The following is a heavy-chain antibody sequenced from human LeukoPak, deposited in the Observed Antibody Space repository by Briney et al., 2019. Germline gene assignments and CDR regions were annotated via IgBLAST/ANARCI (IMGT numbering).Heavy chain of an antibody. CDR3: ARNQRRLDY. V-gene: IGHV3-49*04. D-gene: IGHD1-14*01. Sequence: PGGSLRLSCTASGFTFGDYAMSWVRQAPGKGLEWVGFIRSKAYGGTTEYAASVKGRFTISRDDSKSIAYLQMNSLRAEDTAVYYCARNQRRLDYWGQGTLVTVSS. J-gene: IGHJ4*02. CDR1: GFTFGDYA. CDR2: IRSKAYGGTT.